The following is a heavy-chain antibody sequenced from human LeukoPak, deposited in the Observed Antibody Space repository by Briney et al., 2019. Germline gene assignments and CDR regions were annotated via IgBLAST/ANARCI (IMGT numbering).Heavy chain of an antibody. V-gene: IGHV3-74*03. CDR1: GFTLSAYW. CDR3: AKSDYFDP. J-gene: IGHJ5*02. CDR2: SKYDGDTT. D-gene: IGHD4/OR15-4a*01. Sequence: GGSLRLSCTASGFTLSAYWMSWVRQAPGKGLVWVARSKYDGDTTTYADSVKGRFTISRDNPKNTLYLQMNSLRADDTAVYYCAKSDYFDPWGQGTVVTVSS.